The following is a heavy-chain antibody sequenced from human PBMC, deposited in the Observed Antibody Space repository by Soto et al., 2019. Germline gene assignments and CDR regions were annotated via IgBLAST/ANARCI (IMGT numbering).Heavy chain of an antibody. Sequence: QVQLVESGGGVVQPGGSLRLSCAVSRSAFRTHGMHWVRQAPGKWLEWVAVIWGDESKKYYGDSVKGRFTISKDNSKNTLFLQMNTLRAEDTAVYYCARGAGGAVAAGDFDYWGQGTLVTVSS. CDR2: IWGDESKK. D-gene: IGHD2-15*01. J-gene: IGHJ4*02. CDR1: RSAFRTHG. V-gene: IGHV3-33*01. CDR3: ARGAGGAVAAGDFDY.